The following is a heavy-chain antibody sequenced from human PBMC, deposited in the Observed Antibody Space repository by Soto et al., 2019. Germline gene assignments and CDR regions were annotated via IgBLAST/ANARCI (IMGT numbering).Heavy chain of an antibody. CDR3: ARSPRATRPPYYFDY. CDR1: GRSLSNRNDD. CDR2: IYYSGSA. J-gene: IGHJ4*02. D-gene: IGHD5-12*01. V-gene: IGHV4-39*01. Sequence: PSETLSLTCTVSGRSLSNRNDDTVWLRQSPGKGLEWLGTIYYSGSAYDNPSLKSRVTISVDASKNQFSLNLDSLTAADTAVYYCARSPRATRPPYYFDYWGQG.